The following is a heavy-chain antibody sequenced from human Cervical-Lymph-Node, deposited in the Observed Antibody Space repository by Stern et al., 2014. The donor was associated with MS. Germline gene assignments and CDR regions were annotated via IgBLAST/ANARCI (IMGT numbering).Heavy chain of an antibody. CDR3: ARVAPTVGAAY. CDR1: GYTLTDYN. D-gene: IGHD1-26*01. Sequence: QVQLVQSGAEVKEPGASVKVSCTASGYTLTDYNIQWVRQAPGPGLEWMGMISPDGGRTAYAPKFRGRVTMTRDKSTATVYMELNSLRSEDTAVYFCARVAPTVGAAYWGQGTLVTVSS. CDR2: ISPDGGRT. J-gene: IGHJ4*02. V-gene: IGHV1-46*01.